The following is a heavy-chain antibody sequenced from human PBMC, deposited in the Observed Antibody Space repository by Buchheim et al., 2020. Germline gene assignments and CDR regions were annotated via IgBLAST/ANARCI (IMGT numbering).Heavy chain of an antibody. Sequence: QVQLVESGGGVVQPGRSLRLSCAASGFTFSSYGMHWVRQAPGKGLEWVAVISYDGSNKYYADSVKGRFTISRDNSKNTLYLQMNSLRAEDTAVYYCAKDWSGWQQLSHLPFDWGQGTL. V-gene: IGHV3-30*18. D-gene: IGHD6-13*01. CDR1: GFTFSSYG. CDR2: ISYDGSNK. J-gene: IGHJ4*02. CDR3: AKDWSGWQQLSHLPFD.